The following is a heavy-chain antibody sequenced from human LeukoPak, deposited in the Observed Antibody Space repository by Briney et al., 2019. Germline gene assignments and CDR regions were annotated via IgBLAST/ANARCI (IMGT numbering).Heavy chain of an antibody. J-gene: IGHJ4*02. V-gene: IGHV3-11*03. CDR1: VFTLSEFY. Sequence: GGSLSLSCAASVFTLSEFYMSWIPRSPGRDGEGVTYISSSRTYTNYADSVKGRFTISRDNAKNSLYLQMNSLRAEDTAVYYCATHSSGSPGKAWFNYWGQGTLVTVSS. D-gene: IGHD3-10*01. CDR2: ISSSRTYT. CDR3: ATHSSGSPGKAWFNY.